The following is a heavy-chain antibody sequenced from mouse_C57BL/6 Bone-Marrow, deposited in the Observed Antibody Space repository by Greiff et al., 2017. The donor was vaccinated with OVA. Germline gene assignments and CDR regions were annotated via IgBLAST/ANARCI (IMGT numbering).Heavy chain of an antibody. CDR2: ISSGGSYT. V-gene: IGHV5-6*01. CDR3: ARHPNYFDY. Sequence: EVMLVESGGDLVKPGGSLKLSCAASGFTFSSYGMSWVRQTPDKGLEWVASISSGGSYTYYPDSVKGRFTISRDSAKNTLYQQMSSLKSEDTAMYYCARHPNYFDYWGQGTTLTVSS. CDR1: GFTFSSYG. J-gene: IGHJ2*01.